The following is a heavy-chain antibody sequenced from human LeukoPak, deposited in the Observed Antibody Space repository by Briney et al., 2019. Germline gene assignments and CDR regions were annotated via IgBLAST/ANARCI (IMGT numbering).Heavy chain of an antibody. Sequence: SETLSLTCTVSGDITHYWGWIRQPPGKGLECIGSIYFSGSAYYNPSLRSRVTISLDTSKKQLSLKLNSVTAADTAVYYCARAEAYSGYGSFDYWGQGTLVTVSS. J-gene: IGHJ4*02. CDR3: ARAEAYSGYGSFDY. CDR2: IYFSGSA. CDR1: GDITHY. D-gene: IGHD5-12*01. V-gene: IGHV4-39*01.